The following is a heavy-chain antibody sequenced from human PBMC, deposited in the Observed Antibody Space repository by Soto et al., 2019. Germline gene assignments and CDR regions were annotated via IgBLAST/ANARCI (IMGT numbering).Heavy chain of an antibody. D-gene: IGHD3-10*01. CDR1: GGSFSGYC. CDR3: ATGVPLDY. V-gene: IGHV4-34*01. J-gene: IGHJ4*02. Sequence: PSETLSLTCAVYGGSFSGYCWSWIRQPPGKGLEWIGEINHSGSTNYNPSLKSRVTISVDTSKNQFSLKLSSVTAADTAVYYCATGVPLDYWGQGTLVTVSS. CDR2: INHSGST.